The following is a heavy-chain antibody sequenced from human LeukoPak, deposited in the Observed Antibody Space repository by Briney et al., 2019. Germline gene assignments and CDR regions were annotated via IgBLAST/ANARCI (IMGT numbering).Heavy chain of an antibody. V-gene: IGHV1-46*01. J-gene: IGHJ4*02. Sequence: ASVKVSCKASGYTFTSYYMHWVRQAPGQGLEWMGIINPSGGSTSYAQKFQGRVTMTRDMSTSTVYMELSSLRSEDTAVYYCARGGGEWELQEEGDIDYWGQGTLVTVSS. CDR2: INPSGGST. CDR1: GYTFTSYY. D-gene: IGHD1-26*01. CDR3: ARGGGEWELQEEGDIDY.